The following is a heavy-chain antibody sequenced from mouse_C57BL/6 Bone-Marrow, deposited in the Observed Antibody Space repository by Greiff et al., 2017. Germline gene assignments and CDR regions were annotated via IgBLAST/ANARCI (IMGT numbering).Heavy chain of an antibody. Sequence: DVKLVESEGGLVQPGSSMKLSCTASGFTFSDYYMAWVRQVPEKGLEWVADINYDGSSTYYLDSLKSRFIFSIDNAKNILYLQMSSLKSEDTATYYCARDYGSHYFDYWGQGTTLTVSS. V-gene: IGHV5-16*01. J-gene: IGHJ2*01. CDR1: GFTFSDYY. CDR2: INYDGSST. CDR3: ARDYGSHYFDY. D-gene: IGHD1-1*01.